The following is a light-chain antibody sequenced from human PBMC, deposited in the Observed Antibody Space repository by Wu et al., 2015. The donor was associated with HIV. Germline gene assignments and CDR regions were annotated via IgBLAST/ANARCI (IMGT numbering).Light chain of an antibody. CDR1: QGISSA. CDR3: QKYNTAPWT. V-gene: IGKV1-13*02. J-gene: IGKJ1*01. Sequence: AIQLTQSPSSLSASVGDRVTITCRASQGISSALAWYQQKPGTAPKLLIYDASSLKSGVPSRFSGSGSGTEFTLTISSLQPEDVATYYCQKYNTAPWTFGQGTKVEMK. CDR2: DAS.